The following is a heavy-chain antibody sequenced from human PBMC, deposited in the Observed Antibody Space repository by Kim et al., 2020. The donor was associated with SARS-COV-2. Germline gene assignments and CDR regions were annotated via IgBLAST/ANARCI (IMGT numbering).Heavy chain of an antibody. V-gene: IGHV4-61*01. Sequence: SETLSLTCTVSGGSVSSGSYYWSWIRQPPGKGLEWIGYIYYSGSTNYNPSLKSRVTISVDTSKNQFSLKLSSVTAADTAVYYCASRGVNYYDSSGYYSYWGQGTLATVSS. D-gene: IGHD3-22*01. J-gene: IGHJ4*02. CDR1: GGSVSSGSYY. CDR2: IYYSGST. CDR3: ASRGVNYYDSSGYYSY.